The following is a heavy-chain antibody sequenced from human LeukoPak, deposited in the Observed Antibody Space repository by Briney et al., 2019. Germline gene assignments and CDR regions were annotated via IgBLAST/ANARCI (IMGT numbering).Heavy chain of an antibody. D-gene: IGHD3-22*01. Sequence: SETLSLTCAVSGVSIRDYYWSWIRQPPGKGLEWIGYTHYTGKTDYNPSLKSRVTISMDTSKSQFSLKLNSVTAADTAVYYCATLTLADTGRYGEFDYWGQGTLVTVSS. CDR2: THYTGKT. J-gene: IGHJ4*02. V-gene: IGHV4-59*08. CDR1: GVSIRDYY. CDR3: ATLTLADTGRYGEFDY.